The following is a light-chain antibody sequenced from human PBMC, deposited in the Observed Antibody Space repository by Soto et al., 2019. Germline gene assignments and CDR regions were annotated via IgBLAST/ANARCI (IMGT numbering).Light chain of an antibody. V-gene: IGKV3-15*01. CDR1: QSLRCH. CDR2: GYP. CDR3: QRYDVGPGWK. J-gene: IGKJ1*01. Sequence: EMVMTQSPASPSVSPGESATLSCRASQSLRCHLAWSQLRPGPAPRVLIYGYPTRATGGPARIGGGGSGTEFTLPSSSLQSEDLRVYSSQRYDVGPGWKFGQGTKGDIK.